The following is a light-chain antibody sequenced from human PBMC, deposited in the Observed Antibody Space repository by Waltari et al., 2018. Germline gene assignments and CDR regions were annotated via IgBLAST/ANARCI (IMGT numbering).Light chain of an antibody. V-gene: IGKV3-20*01. CDR3: QKYGSLPAT. J-gene: IGKJ1*01. CDR1: QSISRS. Sequence: EIMLTQSPGTLSLSPGERVTLSCRASQSISRSLAWYQQKPGQAPRLLIYDASSRATGIPDRFSGSGSGTDFSLTISRLEPEDFAVYYCQKYGSLPATFGQGTKVEIK. CDR2: DAS.